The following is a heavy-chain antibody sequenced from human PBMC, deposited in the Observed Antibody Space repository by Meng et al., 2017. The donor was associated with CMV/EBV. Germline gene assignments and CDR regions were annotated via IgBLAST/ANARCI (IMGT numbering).Heavy chain of an antibody. Sequence: GESLKISCAASGFTFSSYSMNWVRQAPGEGLEWVSSISSSSSYIYYADSVKGRFTISRDNAKNSLYLQMNSLRAEDTAVYYCARALVDTAMVTPTYYYYGMDVWGQGTTVTVSS. J-gene: IGHJ6*02. CDR2: ISSSSSYI. CDR3: ARALVDTAMVTPTYYYYGMDV. D-gene: IGHD5-18*01. V-gene: IGHV3-21*01. CDR1: GFTFSSYS.